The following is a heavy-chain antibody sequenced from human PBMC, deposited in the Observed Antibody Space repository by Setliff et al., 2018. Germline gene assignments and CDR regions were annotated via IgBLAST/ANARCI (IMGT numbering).Heavy chain of an antibody. V-gene: IGHV3-49*04. CDR2: IRDKAYGGTT. Sequence: SLRLSCASSGFDFGEYGLAWVRQTPGKGLEWIGFIRDKAYGGTTEYAASVKGRFTISRDDSKSIAYLQMNSLKTEDTAVYYCTRGRFDPWGQGTLVTVSS. J-gene: IGHJ5*02. CDR1: GFDFGEYG. CDR3: TRGRFDP.